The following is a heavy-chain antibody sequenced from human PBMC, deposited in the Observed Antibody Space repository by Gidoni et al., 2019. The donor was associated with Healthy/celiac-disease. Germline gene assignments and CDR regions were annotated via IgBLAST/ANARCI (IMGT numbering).Heavy chain of an antibody. D-gene: IGHD2-2*02. CDR2: INHNSGGT. CDR3: AREQDCSSTSCYTSYGMDV. CDR1: GYTFTGYS. J-gene: IGHJ6*02. V-gene: IGHV1-2*04. Sequence: QVQLVQSGAEVKKPGASVKVSCKASGYTFTGYSMHWVRQAPGQGLECMGWINHNSGGTNYAQKFQGWVTMTRDTSISTAYMEMSRLRSDDTAVYYCAREQDCSSTSCYTSYGMDVWGQGTTVTVSS.